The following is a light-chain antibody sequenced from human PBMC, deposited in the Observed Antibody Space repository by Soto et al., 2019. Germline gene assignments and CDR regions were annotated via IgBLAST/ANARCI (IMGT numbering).Light chain of an antibody. CDR1: SSDVGGYND. J-gene: IGLJ1*01. CDR2: EVS. V-gene: IGLV2-14*01. CDR3: SSYAGSNNFVV. Sequence: QSALTQPASVSGSPGQSITISCTGTSSDVGGYNDVSWYQQHPGKAPELIIYEVSNRPAGVSNRFSGSKSGNTASLTVSGLQAEDEADHYCSSYAGSNNFVVYGTGTKVTVL.